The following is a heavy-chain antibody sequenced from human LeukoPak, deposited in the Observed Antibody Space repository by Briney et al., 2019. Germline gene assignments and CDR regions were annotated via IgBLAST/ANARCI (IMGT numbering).Heavy chain of an antibody. Sequence: PGGSLRLSCAASGFTFSSYSMNWVRQAPGKGLEWVSSISSSSSYIYYADSVKGRFTISRDNSKNTLYLQMNSLRAEDTAVYYCAAYGDYVDSGFDYWGQGTLVTVSS. CDR1: GFTFSSYS. D-gene: IGHD4-17*01. V-gene: IGHV3-21*04. CDR2: ISSSSSYI. CDR3: AAYGDYVDSGFDY. J-gene: IGHJ4*02.